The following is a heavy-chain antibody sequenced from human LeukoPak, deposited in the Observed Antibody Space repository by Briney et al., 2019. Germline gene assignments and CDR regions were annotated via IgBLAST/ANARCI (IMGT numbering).Heavy chain of an antibody. CDR3: ARGVSTVTQLDY. Sequence: GGSLGLSCAASGFTFSSYSMNWVRQAPGKGPEWVSLISSSSSYKNYADSVKGRFTISRDNAKNSLYLQMNSLRAEDTAVYYCARGVSTVTQLDYWGQGTLVTVSS. D-gene: IGHD4-17*01. V-gene: IGHV3-21*01. J-gene: IGHJ4*02. CDR1: GFTFSSYS. CDR2: ISSSSSYK.